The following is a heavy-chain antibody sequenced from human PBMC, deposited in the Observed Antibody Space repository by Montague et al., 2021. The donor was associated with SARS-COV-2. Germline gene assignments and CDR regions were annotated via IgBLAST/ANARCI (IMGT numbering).Heavy chain of an antibody. D-gene: IGHD1-14*01. CDR2: ISGFGGGT. CDR1: GFIFTNYG. Sequence: SLRLSCPASGFIFTNYGMNWVRRAPGKGLESVAGISGFGGGTYYSDSVKGRFTISRATSNSTLFLQMDGLRAEDTALYYCAKSFSGTRNWFDIWGQGTLVTVSS. J-gene: IGHJ5*02. V-gene: IGHV3-23*01. CDR3: AKSFSGTRNWFDI.